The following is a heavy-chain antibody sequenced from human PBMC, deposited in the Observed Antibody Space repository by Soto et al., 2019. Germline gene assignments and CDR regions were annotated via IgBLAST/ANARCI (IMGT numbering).Heavy chain of an antibody. Sequence: QVQLVESGGGVVQPGRSLRLSCAASGFTFSSYGMHWVRQAPGKGLEWVAVIWYDGSNKYYADSVKGRFTISRDNSKNSLYLQMNSLRAEETAVYYWARDLGRGLQESYYYFGMDVWGQGTTVTVSS. J-gene: IGHJ6*02. CDR1: GFTFSSYG. CDR2: IWYDGSNK. D-gene: IGHD4-4*01. V-gene: IGHV3-33*01. CDR3: ARDLGRGLQESYYYFGMDV.